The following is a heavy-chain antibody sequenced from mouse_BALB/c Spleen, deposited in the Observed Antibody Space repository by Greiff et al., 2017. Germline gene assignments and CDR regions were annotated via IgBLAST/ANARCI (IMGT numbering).Heavy chain of an antibody. V-gene: IGHV4-1*02. CDR3: ARQDYARYFDV. CDR1: GFDFSRYW. J-gene: IGHJ1*01. D-gene: IGHD1-1*02. Sequence: EVQGVESGGGLVQPGGSLKLSCAASGFDFSRYWMSWVRQAPGKGLEWIGEINPDSSTINYTPSLKDKFIISRDNAKNTLYLQMSKVRSEDTALYYCARQDYARYFDVWGAGTTVTVSS. CDR2: INPDSSTI.